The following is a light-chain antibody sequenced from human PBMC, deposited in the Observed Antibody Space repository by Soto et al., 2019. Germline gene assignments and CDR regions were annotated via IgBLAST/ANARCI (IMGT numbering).Light chain of an antibody. V-gene: IGLV2-18*02. CDR1: SSDIGSYNR. CDR2: EVS. Sequence: QSALTQPPSVSGSPGQSVTISCTGTSSDIGSYNRVSWYQQPPGAAPKLMIYEVSNRPSGVPDRFSGSKSGNTASLTISGLQADDEADYYCSSYTSSSTVVFGGGTQLTVL. J-gene: IGLJ2*01. CDR3: SSYTSSSTVV.